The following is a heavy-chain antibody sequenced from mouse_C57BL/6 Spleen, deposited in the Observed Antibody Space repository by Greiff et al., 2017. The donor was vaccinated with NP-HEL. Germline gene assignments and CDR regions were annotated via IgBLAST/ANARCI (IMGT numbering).Heavy chain of an antibody. CDR2: ISYDGSN. Sequence: EVQLVESGPGLVKPSQSLSLTCSVTGYSITSGYYWNWIRQFPGNKLEWMGYISYDGSNNYNPSLKNRISITRDTSKNQFFLKLNSVTTEYTATYYCARNDYYGSSPFAYWGQGTLVTVSA. CDR1: GYSITSGYY. J-gene: IGHJ3*01. CDR3: ARNDYYGSSPFAY. V-gene: IGHV3-6*01. D-gene: IGHD1-1*01.